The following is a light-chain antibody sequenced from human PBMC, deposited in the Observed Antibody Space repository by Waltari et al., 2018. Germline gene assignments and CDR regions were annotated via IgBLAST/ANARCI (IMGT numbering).Light chain of an antibody. Sequence: QLVLTQSPSASASLGASVKPTCPLSRGNSSHIIAWLQPRPERVPRYVMKVNSDGSHSKGDDIPDRFSGSSSGAERYLTISSLQSEDEADYYCETGGHGTWVFGGGTKLTVL. CDR1: RGNSSHI. CDR2: VNSDGSH. V-gene: IGLV4-69*01. J-gene: IGLJ3*02. CDR3: ETGGHGTWV.